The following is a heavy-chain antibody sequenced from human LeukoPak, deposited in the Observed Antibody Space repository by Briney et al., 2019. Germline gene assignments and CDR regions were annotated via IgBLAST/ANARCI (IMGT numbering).Heavy chain of an antibody. D-gene: IGHD5-12*01. CDR3: ARDDILASGLGFAP. V-gene: IGHV1-2*02. J-gene: IGHJ5*02. CDR1: GYTFTAYY. CDR2: INSNSGGT. Sequence: ASLKVSCKASGYTFTAYYIHWLRQAPGQGPEWMGLINSNSGGTNYARKFQGRVTMTRDTSISTAYMELTSLTSDDTAVYYCARDDILASGLGFAPWGQGTLVTVSS.